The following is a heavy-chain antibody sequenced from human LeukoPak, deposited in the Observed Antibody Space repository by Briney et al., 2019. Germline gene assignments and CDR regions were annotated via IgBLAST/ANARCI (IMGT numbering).Heavy chain of an antibody. CDR2: ISGSSGSI. V-gene: IGHV3-23*01. CDR1: GITFSSHA. CDR3: AKLNVGSSSWYDFFDY. Sequence: PGGSLRLSCAASGITFSSHAMSWVRQAPGKGLEWVSVISGSSGSIYYADSVKGRFTISRDKSKNTMYLQMNSLRAEDTAVYYCAKLNVGSSSWYDFFDYWGQGTLVTVSS. D-gene: IGHD6-13*01. J-gene: IGHJ4*02.